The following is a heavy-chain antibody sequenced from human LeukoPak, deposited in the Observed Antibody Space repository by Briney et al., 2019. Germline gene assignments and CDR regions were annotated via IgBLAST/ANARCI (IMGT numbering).Heavy chain of an antibody. CDR3: ARDAYTAAGMDV. CDR2: IYYSGST. CDR1: GGSISSGGYY. V-gene: IGHV4-31*03. J-gene: IGHJ6*02. D-gene: IGHD5-18*01. Sequence: SVTVSLTCTVSGGSISSGGYYWSWIRQHPGKGLEWIGYIYYSGSTYYNPSLKSRVTISVDTSKNQFSLKLRSVTAADTAVYYCARDAYTAAGMDVWGQGTTVTVS.